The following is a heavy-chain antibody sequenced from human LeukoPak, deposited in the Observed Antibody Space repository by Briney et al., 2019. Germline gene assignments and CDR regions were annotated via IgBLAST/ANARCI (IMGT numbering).Heavy chain of an antibody. CDR1: GFIFDDYA. V-gene: IGHV3-9*01. Sequence: PGGTLRLSCGASGFIFDDYAMHWVRQVPGKGLEWVSGISWNSGSIGYADSVKGRFTISRDNAKNSLYLQMNSLRAGDTALYYCAKDMTGGWSYMDVWGKGTTVTISS. D-gene: IGHD6-19*01. CDR3: AKDMTGGWSYMDV. CDR2: ISWNSGSI. J-gene: IGHJ6*03.